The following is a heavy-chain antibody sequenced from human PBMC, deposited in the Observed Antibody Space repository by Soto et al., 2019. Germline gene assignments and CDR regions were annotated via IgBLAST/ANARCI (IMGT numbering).Heavy chain of an antibody. Sequence: ASVKVSCKVSGYTLTGLSMHWVRQAPGKGLEWMGGFDPEDGETIYAQKFQGRVTMTEDTSTDTAYMELSSLRSEDTAVYYCATLRITIFGVNSDAFDIWGQGTMVTVS. CDR1: GYTLTGLS. CDR2: FDPEDGET. CDR3: ATLRITIFGVNSDAFDI. D-gene: IGHD3-3*01. J-gene: IGHJ3*02. V-gene: IGHV1-24*01.